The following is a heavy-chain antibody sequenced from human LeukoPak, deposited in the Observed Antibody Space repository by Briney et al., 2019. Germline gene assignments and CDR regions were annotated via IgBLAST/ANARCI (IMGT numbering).Heavy chain of an antibody. CDR2: VYRSGNT. CDR3: ARDDFEYSVHYGMDV. D-gene: IGHD3-9*01. V-gene: IGHV4-4*07. CDR1: GGSISTYY. Sequence: SETLSLTCSVSGGSISTYYWSWIRQPAGKGLEWIGRVYRSGNTNHNPSLKSRVTMSVDTSKNQNSLRLRSVTAADTAVYYCARDDFEYSVHYGMDVWGQGTTVTVSS. J-gene: IGHJ6*02.